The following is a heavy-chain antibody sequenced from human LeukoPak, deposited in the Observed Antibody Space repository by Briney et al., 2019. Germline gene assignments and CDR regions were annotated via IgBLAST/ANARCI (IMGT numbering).Heavy chain of an antibody. CDR1: GFTFSSYW. Sequence: PGGSLRLSCAASGFTFSSYWKHWVRQAPGKGLVWVSRINSDGSSTSYADSVKGRFTISRDNSKNTLYLQMNSLRAEDTAVYYCAKDRVGIPFDPWGQGTLVTVSS. CDR3: AKDRVGIPFDP. J-gene: IGHJ5*02. V-gene: IGHV3-74*01. CDR2: INSDGSST. D-gene: IGHD2-21*01.